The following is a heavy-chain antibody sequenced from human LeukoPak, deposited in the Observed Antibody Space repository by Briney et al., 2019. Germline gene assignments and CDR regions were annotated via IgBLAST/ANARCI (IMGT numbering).Heavy chain of an antibody. V-gene: IGHV5-51*01. CDR2: IYPGDSDT. CDR1: GYSFTSYW. J-gene: IGHJ4*02. D-gene: IGHD1-26*01. Sequence: GESLKTSXKGSGYSFTSYWIGWVRQMPGKGLEWMGIIYPGDSDTIYSPSFQGQVTISADKSISTAYLQWSSLKASDTAMYYCARQCCMVGGTIDYWGQGTLVTVSS. CDR3: ARQCCMVGGTIDY.